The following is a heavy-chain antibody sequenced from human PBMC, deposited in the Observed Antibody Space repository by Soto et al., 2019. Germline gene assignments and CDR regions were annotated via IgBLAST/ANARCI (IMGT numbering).Heavy chain of an antibody. CDR3: TRDFMARGRDSNWFDP. J-gene: IGHJ5*02. CDR1: GCIFSGYW. D-gene: IGHD3-10*01. CDR2: INGDGRNT. Sequence: EGSLRRSCAASGCIFSGYWMHWVSQAPGKGPVWVGRINGDGRNTRYTDSVKVRFTISRDNAKNTLYLQMDSLRAEDTAVYYCTRDFMARGRDSNWFDPWGQGTVVIVSS. V-gene: IGHV3-74*01.